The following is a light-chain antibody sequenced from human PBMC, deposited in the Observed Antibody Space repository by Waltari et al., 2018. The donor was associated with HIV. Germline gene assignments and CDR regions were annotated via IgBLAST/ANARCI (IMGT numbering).Light chain of an antibody. CDR3: QQLNTYPPT. J-gene: IGKJ4*01. V-gene: IGKV1-9*01. Sequence: DTQLTQSPPFLSASVGDRVTITCRASQGIAGYLAWYQQKPGKPPNLLIYETSTLQNGVPSRFSGSGSGTEFALTISSLQPEDFTTYYCQQLNTYPPTVGGGTKVEIK. CDR2: ETS. CDR1: QGIAGY.